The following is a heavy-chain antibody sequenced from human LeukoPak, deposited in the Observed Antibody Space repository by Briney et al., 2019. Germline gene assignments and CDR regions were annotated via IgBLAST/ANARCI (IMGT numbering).Heavy chain of an antibody. J-gene: IGHJ3*02. CDR1: GFTFSSYA. V-gene: IGHV3-11*01. D-gene: IGHD4-23*01. CDR3: ARDPGPTTVVTPNDAFDI. CDR2: ISSSGSTI. Sequence: GGSLRLSCAASGFTFSSYAMSWIRQAPGKGLEWVSYISSSGSTIYYADSVKGRFTISRDNAKNSLYLQMNSLRAEDTAVYYCARDPGPTTVVTPNDAFDIWGQGTMVTVSS.